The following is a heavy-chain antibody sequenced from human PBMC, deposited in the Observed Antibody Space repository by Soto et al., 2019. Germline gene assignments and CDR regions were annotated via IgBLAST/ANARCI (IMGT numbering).Heavy chain of an antibody. Sequence: PGESLKISCKGSGYSFASYWIGWVRQMPGKGLGWRGIIYPGDSDTRYSTSFQGQVTISADKSISTAYLQRSSLKAPHTAMYYCARLGGTMVRGDMDVWGQGTTVTVSS. J-gene: IGHJ6*02. V-gene: IGHV5-51*01. CDR1: GYSFASYW. CDR2: IYPGDSDT. CDR3: ARLGGTMVRGDMDV. D-gene: IGHD3-10*01.